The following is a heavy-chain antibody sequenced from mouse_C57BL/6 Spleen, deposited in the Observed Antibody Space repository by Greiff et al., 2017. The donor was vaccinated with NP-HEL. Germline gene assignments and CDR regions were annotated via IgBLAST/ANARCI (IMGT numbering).Heavy chain of an antibody. CDR3: ARNYYGSSYDWYFDV. CDR2: INPYNGGT. J-gene: IGHJ1*03. D-gene: IGHD1-1*01. Sequence: VQLQQSGPVLVKPGASVKMSCKASGYTFTDYYMNWVKQSHGKSLEWIGVINPYNGGTSYNQKFKGKATLTVDKSSSTAYMELNSLTSEDSAVYYCARNYYGSSYDWYFDVWGTGTTGTVSS. V-gene: IGHV1-19*01. CDR1: GYTFTDYY.